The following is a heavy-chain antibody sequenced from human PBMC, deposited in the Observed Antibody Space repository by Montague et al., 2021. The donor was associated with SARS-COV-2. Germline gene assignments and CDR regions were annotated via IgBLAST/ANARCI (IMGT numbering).Heavy chain of an antibody. V-gene: IGHV3-33*06. CDR2: IWYDGSNK. CDR1: GFTFSSYG. CDR3: AKEGIVALDY. Sequence: SLRLSCAASGFTFSSYGMHWVRQAPGKGLEWVAVIWYDGSNKYNADSVKGRFTISRDNSKNTLYLQMNSLRAEDTAVYYCAKEGIVALDYWGQGTLVTVSS. D-gene: IGHD1-26*01. J-gene: IGHJ4*02.